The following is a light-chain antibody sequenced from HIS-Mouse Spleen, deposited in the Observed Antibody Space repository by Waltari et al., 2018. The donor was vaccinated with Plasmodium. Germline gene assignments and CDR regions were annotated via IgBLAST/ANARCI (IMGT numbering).Light chain of an antibody. V-gene: IGKV3-15*01. CDR2: GAS. J-gene: IGKJ3*01. CDR1: QSVSSN. CDR3: QQYNNWSFT. Sequence: EIVMTQSPATLSVSTGRRATLSCRDCQSVSSNLAWYQQKPGQAPRLLRYGASTRATGIPARFSGSGSWTEFTLTISSLQSEDFAVYDCQQYNNWSFTFGPGTKVDIK.